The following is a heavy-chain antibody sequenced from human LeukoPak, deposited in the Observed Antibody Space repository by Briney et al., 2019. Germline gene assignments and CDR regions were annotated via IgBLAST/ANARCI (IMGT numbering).Heavy chain of an antibody. CDR3: ARGPGTVGLSP. D-gene: IGHD1/OR15-1a*01. Sequence: SETLSLTCNVSGGSFTNYYWSWIRQTPEKGLEWIGQINHSGDTSYNPSLRSRITLSVDRAKNQFSLKVTSVTAADTGVYYCARGPGTVGLSPWGQGTLVTVSS. V-gene: IGHV4-34*01. J-gene: IGHJ5*02. CDR2: INHSGDT. CDR1: GGSFTNYY.